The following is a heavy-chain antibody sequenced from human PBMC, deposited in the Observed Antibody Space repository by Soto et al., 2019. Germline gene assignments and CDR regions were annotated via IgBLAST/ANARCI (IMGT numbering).Heavy chain of an antibody. Sequence: PSETLSLTCTVSGGSISSYYWSWIRQPPGKGLEWIGYTYYSGSTNYNPSLKSRVTISVDTSKNQFSLKLSSVTAADTAVYYCASHGYSYGPFDYWGQGTLVTVSS. D-gene: IGHD5-18*01. CDR1: GGSISSYY. CDR3: ASHGYSYGPFDY. CDR2: TYYSGST. J-gene: IGHJ4*02. V-gene: IGHV4-59*01.